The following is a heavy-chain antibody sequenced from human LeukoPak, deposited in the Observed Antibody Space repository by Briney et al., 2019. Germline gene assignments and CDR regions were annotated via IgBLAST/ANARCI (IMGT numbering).Heavy chain of an antibody. D-gene: IGHD1-14*01. J-gene: IGHJ5*02. Sequence: PSETLSLTCTVSGGSISSSSYYWGWIRQPPGKGLEWIGSIYYSGSTYYNPSLKSRVTISVDTSKNQFSLKLSSVTAADTAVYYCARGGRSRPYWTQPTHHRITIPNWFDPWGQGTLVTVSS. V-gene: IGHV4-39*07. CDR2: IYYSGST. CDR3: ARGGRSRPYWTQPTHHRITIPNWFDP. CDR1: GGSISSSSYY.